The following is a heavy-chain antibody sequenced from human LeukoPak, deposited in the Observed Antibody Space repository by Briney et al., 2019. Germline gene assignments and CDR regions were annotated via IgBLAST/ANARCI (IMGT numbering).Heavy chain of an antibody. CDR3: AKDRANWAIDD. D-gene: IGHD3-16*01. V-gene: IGHV3-69-1*01. CDR2: IVGHGIA. J-gene: IGHJ4*02. Sequence: PGGSLRLSCVASGFTFTAHSMNWFRQAPGKGLEWISYIVGHGIAFYADTVKGRFTASKEDDRKSMYLQMNSLRVEDTEVYYCAKDRANWAIDDWGQGTQVTVSS. CDR1: GFTFTAHS.